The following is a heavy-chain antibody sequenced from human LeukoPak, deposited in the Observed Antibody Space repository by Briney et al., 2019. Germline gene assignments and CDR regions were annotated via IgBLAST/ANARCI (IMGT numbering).Heavy chain of an antibody. V-gene: IGHV3-21*01. CDR3: ARDPGRSGGSCYSDY. Sequence: GGSLRLSCAASGFTFSSFSMTWVRQAPGKGLEWVASISSSSAYIYYADSVKRRFTISRDNAKNSLYLQMNSLRVEDTAVYYCARDPGRSGGSCYSDYWGQGTLVTVSS. CDR2: ISSSSAYI. J-gene: IGHJ4*02. D-gene: IGHD2-15*01. CDR1: GFTFSSFS.